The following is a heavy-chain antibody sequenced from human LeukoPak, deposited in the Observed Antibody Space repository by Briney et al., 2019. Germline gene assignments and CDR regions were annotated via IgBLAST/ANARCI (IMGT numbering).Heavy chain of an antibody. CDR3: AKGTPDIYCSGGSCYSPFDY. J-gene: IGHJ4*02. D-gene: IGHD2-15*01. CDR1: GFTFDDYA. CDR2: ISWNGGII. V-gene: IGHV3-9*01. Sequence: GRSLRLSCAASGFTFDDYAMHWVRQAPGKGLEWVSGISWNGGIIGYADSVKGRFTISRDNAKNSLYLQMNSLRAEDTALYYCAKGTPDIYCSGGSCYSPFDYWGQGTLVTVSS.